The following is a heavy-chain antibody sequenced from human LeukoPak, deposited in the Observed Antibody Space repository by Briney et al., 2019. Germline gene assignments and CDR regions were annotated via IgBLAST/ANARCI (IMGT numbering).Heavy chain of an antibody. CDR1: GYTFTGYY. Sequence: ASVKVSCKASGYTFTGYYMHWVRQAPGQGLEWMGWINPNSGGTNYAQKLQGRVTMTTDTSTSTAYMELRSLRSDDTAVYYCAKVGDYYDSSGYYEGRYFQHWGQGTLVTVSS. J-gene: IGHJ1*01. V-gene: IGHV1-2*02. D-gene: IGHD3-22*01. CDR2: INPNSGGT. CDR3: AKVGDYYDSSGYYEGRYFQH.